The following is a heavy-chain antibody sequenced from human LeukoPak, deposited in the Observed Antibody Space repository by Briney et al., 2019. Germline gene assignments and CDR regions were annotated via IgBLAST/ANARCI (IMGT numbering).Heavy chain of an antibody. CDR3: ARAGQWLAPHYFDY. V-gene: IGHV3-23*01. CDR2: ISDSGGST. CDR1: GFTFSSCA. D-gene: IGHD6-19*01. J-gene: IGHJ4*02. Sequence: GGSLRLSCAASGFTFSSCAMSWVRQTPGKGLEWVSGISDSGGSTYYADSVKGRFTISRDNSKNTLYLQMNNLRAEDTALYYCARAGQWLAPHYFDYWGQGTLVTVSS.